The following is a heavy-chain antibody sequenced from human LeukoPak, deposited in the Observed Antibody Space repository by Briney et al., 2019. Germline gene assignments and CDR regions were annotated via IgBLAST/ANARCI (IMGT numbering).Heavy chain of an antibody. CDR1: GFTFSSYE. CDR3: AKGSTTVTTSADY. J-gene: IGHJ4*02. CDR2: ISSSGSTI. V-gene: IGHV3-48*03. D-gene: IGHD4-17*01. Sequence: GGSLRLSCAASGFTFSSYEMNWVRQAPGKGLEWVSYISSSGSTIYYADSVKGRFTISRDNSKNTLYLQMNSLRAEDTAVYYCAKGSTTVTTSADYWGQGTLVTVSS.